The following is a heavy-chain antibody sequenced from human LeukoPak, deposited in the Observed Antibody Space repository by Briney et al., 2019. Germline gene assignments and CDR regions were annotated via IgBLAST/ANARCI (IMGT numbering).Heavy chain of an antibody. Sequence: TGGSLRLSCAASGFSFGIFAMRWVRQPPGKGLEWVSAISGPGGSTYYADSVAGRVSISRDNSGNTLYLRMDSLRAEDTAVYYCMNSHGYSGYDGYDYWGQGTLVTVSS. J-gene: IGHJ4*02. CDR1: GFSFGIFA. D-gene: IGHD5-12*01. V-gene: IGHV3-23*01. CDR2: ISGPGGST. CDR3: MNSHGYSGYDGYDY.